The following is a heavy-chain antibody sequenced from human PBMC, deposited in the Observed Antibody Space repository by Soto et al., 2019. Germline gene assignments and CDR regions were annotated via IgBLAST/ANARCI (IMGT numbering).Heavy chain of an antibody. J-gene: IGHJ3*02. V-gene: IGHV1-18*01. CDR1: GYTFPRYG. D-gene: IGHD2-2*01. CDR2: ISAYNGNT. Sequence: ASVKVSCKASGYTFPRYGISWVRQAPGQGLEWMGWISAYNGNTNYAQKLQGRVTMTTDTFTSTAYMELSSLRSKDTAVYSCARAYARIEAFDIWGQGTMVTVSS. CDR3: ARAYARIEAFDI.